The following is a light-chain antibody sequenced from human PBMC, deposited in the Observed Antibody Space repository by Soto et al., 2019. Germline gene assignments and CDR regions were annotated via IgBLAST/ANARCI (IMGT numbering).Light chain of an antibody. CDR1: QSVSSNY. CDR2: GVS. CDR3: EQYGSSPRT. Sequence: ELVLTQSPGTLSLSPGARATLSCRASQSVSSNYFAWYQQKPGQAPRLLIYGVSSRATGIPDRFSGSESGTDFTLNISRLEPEDCAVYDGEQYGSSPRTFGQGTKVDIK. J-gene: IGKJ1*01. V-gene: IGKV3-20*01.